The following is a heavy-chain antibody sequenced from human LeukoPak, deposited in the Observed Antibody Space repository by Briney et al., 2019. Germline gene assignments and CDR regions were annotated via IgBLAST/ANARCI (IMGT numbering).Heavy chain of an antibody. CDR3: ARSSSYGLFGAFDI. D-gene: IGHD2-21*01. CDR2: IWYDGSNK. J-gene: IGHJ3*02. CDR1: GFTFSSYG. Sequence: GSLRLSCAASGFTFSSYGMHWVRQAPGKGLEWVAVIWYDGSNKYYADSVKGRFTISRDNSKNTLYLQMNSLRAEDTAVYYCARSSSYGLFGAFDIWGQGTMVTVSS. V-gene: IGHV3-33*01.